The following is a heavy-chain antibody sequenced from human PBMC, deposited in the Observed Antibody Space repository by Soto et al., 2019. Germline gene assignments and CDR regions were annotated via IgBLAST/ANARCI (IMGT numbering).Heavy chain of an antibody. CDR3: ARVFHVSGSYPYYFDY. CDR1: GGSISSGGYS. D-gene: IGHD1-26*01. Sequence: SETLSLTCAVSGGSISSGGYSWSWIRQAPGKGLEWIGYIYHSGSTYYNPSLKSRVTISVDRSKNQFSLKLSSVTAADTAVYYCARVFHVSGSYPYYFDYWGQGTLVTVSS. V-gene: IGHV4-30-2*01. CDR2: IYHSGST. J-gene: IGHJ4*02.